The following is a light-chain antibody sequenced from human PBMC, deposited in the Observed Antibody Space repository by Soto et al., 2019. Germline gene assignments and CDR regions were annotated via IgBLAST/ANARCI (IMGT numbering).Light chain of an antibody. CDR3: QQYNNWPPGT. V-gene: IGKV3-15*01. Sequence: EIVMTQSPATLSVSPGERATVSCRASESVNNNLAWYQQKPGQSPRLLIYAASTRATGIPARFSGSGSGAEFTLTISNLQSEDFAIYYCQQYNNWPPGTFGQGTKVEVK. CDR1: ESVNNN. CDR2: AAS. J-gene: IGKJ1*01.